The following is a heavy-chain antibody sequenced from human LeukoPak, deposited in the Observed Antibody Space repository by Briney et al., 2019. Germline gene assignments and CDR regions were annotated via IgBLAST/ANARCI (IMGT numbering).Heavy chain of an antibody. D-gene: IGHD1/OR15-1a*01. J-gene: IGHJ4*02. V-gene: IGHV1-2*02. CDR3: ASVGTTHY. Sequence: GASVKVFCKASGYTFTEYYLHWVRQAPGQGLEWMGWINQKSGGTSYAQKFQGRVTMTRDTSISTAYMELGGLSFDDTAMYYCASVGTTHYWGQGTLVTVSS. CDR2: INQKSGGT. CDR1: GYTFTEYY.